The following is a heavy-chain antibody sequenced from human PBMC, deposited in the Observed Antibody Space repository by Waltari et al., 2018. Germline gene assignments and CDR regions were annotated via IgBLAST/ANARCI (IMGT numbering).Heavy chain of an antibody. Sequence: QVQLVQSGAEVKKPGASVKVSCKASGYTFTSYDINWVRQATGQGLEWMGWMNPHSGNTGYAQKFQARVTMTEDTSTDSASMELSSLRSEDTAVYYCATVHMGGLLHWFDPWGHVTLVTVSS. CDR1: GYTFTSYD. J-gene: IGHJ5*02. CDR3: ATVHMGGLLHWFDP. D-gene: IGHD2-15*01. CDR2: MNPHSGNT. V-gene: IGHV1-8*01.